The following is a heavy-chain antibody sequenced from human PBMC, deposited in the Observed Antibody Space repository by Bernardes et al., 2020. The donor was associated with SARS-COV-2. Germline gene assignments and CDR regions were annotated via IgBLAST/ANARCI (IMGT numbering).Heavy chain of an antibody. Sequence: ASVKVSCTASGYTFSAYYTHWLRQAPGRGLEWMGWISPKSGATNHAQKFQGRVTMTRDTSISTDYMELSRLRSDDTAVYYCARTFYYDRGGDSLFDYWGQGTAVTVSS. J-gene: IGHJ4*02. CDR3: ARTFYYDRGGDSLFDY. CDR1: GYTFSAYY. CDR2: ISPKSGAT. D-gene: IGHD2-21*02. V-gene: IGHV1-2*02.